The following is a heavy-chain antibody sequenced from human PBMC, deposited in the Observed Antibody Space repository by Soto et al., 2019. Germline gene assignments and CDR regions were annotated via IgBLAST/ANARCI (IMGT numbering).Heavy chain of an antibody. Sequence: VQLVETGGGLVQPGGSLRRSCAASGFTFSTYSMNWVRQAPRKGLEWVSYISSSTIYYADSVKGRFTISRDNAKNSLYLQMNSLRAEDTAVYYCAGQGGSRLNWFDPWGQGTLVTVSS. D-gene: IGHD6-13*01. J-gene: IGHJ5*02. V-gene: IGHV3-48*01. CDR1: GFTFSTYS. CDR2: ISSSTI. CDR3: AGQGGSRLNWFDP.